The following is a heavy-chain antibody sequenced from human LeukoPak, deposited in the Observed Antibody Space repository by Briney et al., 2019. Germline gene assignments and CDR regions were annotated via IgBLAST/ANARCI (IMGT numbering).Heavy chain of an antibody. CDR1: GYTFTSYD. CDR2: MNPNSGNT. CDR3: AIRYGSGEKYYYYYYMDV. V-gene: IGHV1-8*01. Sequence: ASVKVSCKASGYTFTSYDINWVRQAPGRGLEWMGWMNPNSGNTGYAQKFQGRVTMTRNTSISTAYMELSSLRSEDTAVYYCAIRYGSGEKYYYYYYMDVWGKGTTVTVSS. J-gene: IGHJ6*03. D-gene: IGHD3-10*01.